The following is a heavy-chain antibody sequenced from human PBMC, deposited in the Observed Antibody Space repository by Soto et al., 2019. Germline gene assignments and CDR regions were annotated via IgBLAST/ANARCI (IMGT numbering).Heavy chain of an antibody. CDR3: ARELKNWNYGMDV. D-gene: IGHD1-1*01. CDR1: GFTFSSYA. V-gene: IGHV3-30*04. J-gene: IGHJ6*02. CDR2: ISYDGSNK. Sequence: GGSLRLSCAASGFTFSSYAMHWVRQAPGKGLEWVAVISYDGSNKYYADSVKGRFTISRDNSKNTLYLQMNSLRAEDTAVYYCARELKNWNYGMDVWGQGTTVTVSS.